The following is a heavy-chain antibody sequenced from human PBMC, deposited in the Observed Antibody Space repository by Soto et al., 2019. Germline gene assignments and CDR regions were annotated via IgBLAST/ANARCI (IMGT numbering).Heavy chain of an antibody. CDR3: AISMVRGVFDY. J-gene: IGHJ4*02. CDR1: GVSVSSASYY. V-gene: IGHV4-61*01. D-gene: IGHD3-10*01. CDR2: ISYSGST. Sequence: NPSETLSLTCAVSGVSVSSASYYWSWVRQPPGRGLEWIGYISYSGSTNYNPSLTSRVTISVDTSKNQFSLKLSSVTAADTAVYYCAISMVRGVFDYWGQGTLVTVSS.